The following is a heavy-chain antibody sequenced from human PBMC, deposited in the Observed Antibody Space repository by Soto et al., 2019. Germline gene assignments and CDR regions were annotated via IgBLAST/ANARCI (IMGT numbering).Heavy chain of an antibody. D-gene: IGHD6-13*01. J-gene: IGHJ4*02. V-gene: IGHV4-39*01. CDR3: ARQGGFEPGYSSSWHFDY. Sequence: PSETLSLTCTVSGGSISSSSYYWGWIRQPPGKGLEWIGSIYYSGSTYYNPSLKSRVTISVGTSKNQFSLKLSSVTAADTAVYYCARQGGFEPGYSSSWHFDYWGQGTLVTVSS. CDR1: GGSISSSSYY. CDR2: IYYSGST.